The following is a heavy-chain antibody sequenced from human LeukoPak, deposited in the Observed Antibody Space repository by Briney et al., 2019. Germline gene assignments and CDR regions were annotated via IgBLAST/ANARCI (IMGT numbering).Heavy chain of an antibody. J-gene: IGHJ4*02. Sequence: GGSLRLSCAASGFTFSSYGMHWVRQAPGKGLDWVAVISYDGSNKYYADSVKGRFTISRDNSKNTLYLQMNSLRAEDTAVYYCAKGVLRYFHWLLDFDYRGQGTLVTVSS. D-gene: IGHD3-9*01. CDR3: AKGVLRYFHWLLDFDY. CDR1: GFTFSSYG. CDR2: ISYDGSNK. V-gene: IGHV3-30*18.